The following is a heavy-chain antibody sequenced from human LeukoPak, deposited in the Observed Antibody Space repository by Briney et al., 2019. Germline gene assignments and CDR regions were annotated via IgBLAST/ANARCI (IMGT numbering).Heavy chain of an antibody. J-gene: IGHJ4*02. Sequence: SETLSLTCTVSGDSINSLDLWSWVRQPPGKGLEWIGSIYYSGSTYYNPSLKSRVTISVDTSKNQFSLKLSSVTAADTAVYYCARQGTSSGWYFYYFDYWGQGTLVTVSS. V-gene: IGHV4-39*01. CDR2: IYYSGST. CDR1: GDSINSLDL. D-gene: IGHD6-19*01. CDR3: ARQGTSSGWYFYYFDY.